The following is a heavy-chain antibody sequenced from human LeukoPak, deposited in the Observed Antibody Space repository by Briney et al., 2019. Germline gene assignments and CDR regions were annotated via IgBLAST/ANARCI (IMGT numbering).Heavy chain of an antibody. CDR2: ISSSSTYI. J-gene: IGHJ4*02. CDR3: ARARLFVFRAAAGIPDY. CDR1: GFTFSAYT. D-gene: IGHD6-13*01. Sequence: GGSLRLSCAASGFTFSAYTMNWVRQAPGKGLEWVASISSSSTYIFYADSVKGRFTISRDNAKNSLYLQMNSLRAEDTAVYYCARARLFVFRAAAGIPDYWGQGTLVTVSS. V-gene: IGHV3-21*01.